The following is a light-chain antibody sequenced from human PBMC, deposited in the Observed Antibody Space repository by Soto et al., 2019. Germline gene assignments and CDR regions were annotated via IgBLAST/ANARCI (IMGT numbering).Light chain of an antibody. J-gene: IGLJ1*01. CDR1: SSNIGAGYD. Sequence: QSVLTQPPSVSGAPGQRVTISCTGSSSNIGAGYDVHWYQQLPGTAPNLLIFGNGNRPSGVPDRFSGSKSDTSASLAITELQAEDEADYYCQTYDSSLSGLFVFGTGTKVTVL. V-gene: IGLV1-40*01. CDR3: QTYDSSLSGLFV. CDR2: GNG.